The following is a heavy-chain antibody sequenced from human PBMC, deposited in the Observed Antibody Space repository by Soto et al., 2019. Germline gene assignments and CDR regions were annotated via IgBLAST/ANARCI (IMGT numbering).Heavy chain of an antibody. J-gene: IGHJ4*02. CDR2: ISGSGNTI. CDR3: ERDGGPGCDLDN. D-gene: IGHD5-12*01. V-gene: IGHV3-11*01. Sequence: QVQLVESGGGLVRPGGSLRLSCAASGFTFSVYYMSWIRQAPGKGLEWVSHISGSGNTIYYADSVKGRFSISRDNAENSLYLKMNSMRGEDTAVYYCERDGGPGCDLDNWGQGTLVTVSS. CDR1: GFTFSVYY.